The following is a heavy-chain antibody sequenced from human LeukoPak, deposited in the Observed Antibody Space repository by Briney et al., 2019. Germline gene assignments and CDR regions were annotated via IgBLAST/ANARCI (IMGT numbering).Heavy chain of an antibody. Sequence: SETLSHTCTVSGGSISSYYWSWIRQPPGKGLEWIGYIYYSGSTNYNPSLKSRVPISVDTSKNQFSLKLSSVTAADTAVYYCARDLYYCGSGIYYNRVEAFDIWGQGTMVTVSS. CDR1: GGSISSYY. CDR3: ARDLYYCGSGIYYNRVEAFDI. J-gene: IGHJ3*02. D-gene: IGHD3-10*01. V-gene: IGHV4-59*01. CDR2: IYYSGST.